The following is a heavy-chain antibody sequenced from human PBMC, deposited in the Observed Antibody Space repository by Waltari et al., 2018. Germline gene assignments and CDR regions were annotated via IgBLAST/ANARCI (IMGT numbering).Heavy chain of an antibody. V-gene: IGHV1-2*06. D-gene: IGHD7-27*01. CDR2: INPNSGAT. Sequence: QVQMVQSGAEVKKPGASVKVSCKASGYSFTAYAWHWGRQAPGQGLEWMGRINPNSGATTYAQMFQGRVTMTRDTSISTAYMEVTGLRSDDTAVYYCARVLSTVQLGIFAYWGQGTVVTVSS. CDR1: GYSFTAYA. CDR3: ARVLSTVQLGIFAY. J-gene: IGHJ4*02.